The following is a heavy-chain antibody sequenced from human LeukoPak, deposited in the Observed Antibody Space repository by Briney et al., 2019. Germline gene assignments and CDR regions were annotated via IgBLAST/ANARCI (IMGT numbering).Heavy chain of an antibody. V-gene: IGHV4-4*07. D-gene: IGHD6-19*01. CDR2: IYTSGST. CDR3: ATSPRRALANWFDP. CDR1: GGSISSYY. Sequence: SETLSLTCTVSGGSISSYYWSWIRQPAGKGLEWIGRIYTSGSTNYNPSLKSRVTMSVDTSKNQFSLKLSSVTAADTAVYYCATSPRRALANWFDPWGQGTLVTVSS. J-gene: IGHJ5*02.